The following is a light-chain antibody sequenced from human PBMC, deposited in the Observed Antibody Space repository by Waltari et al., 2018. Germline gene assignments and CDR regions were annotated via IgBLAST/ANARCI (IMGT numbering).Light chain of an antibody. V-gene: IGLV2-23*02. CDR3: YSYAGGSV. CDR1: SSDVGSSNL. CDR2: EVS. J-gene: IGLJ1*01. Sequence: QSALTQPASVSGSPGQSITISCTGSSSDVGSSNLVSWYLQHPGKAPQLIIYEVSKRPSGVSNRFSGSKSGNTASLTISGLQAEDEADYYCYSYAGGSVFGTGTKVTVL.